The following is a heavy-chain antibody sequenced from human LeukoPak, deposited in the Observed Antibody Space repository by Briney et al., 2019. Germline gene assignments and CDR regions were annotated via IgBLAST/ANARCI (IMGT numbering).Heavy chain of an antibody. CDR1: GYTFTNYA. J-gene: IGHJ4*02. D-gene: IGHD3-10*01. V-gene: IGHV7-4-1*02. CDR2: INSSTGNP. Sequence: WASVNVSCKASGYTFTNYAMNWVRQAPGQGLEWMGWINSSTGNPTYAQGFTGRFVFSLDTSVSAAYLQISSLKTEDTAVYYCARGNYYVDYWGQGTLVTVSS. CDR3: ARGNYYVDY.